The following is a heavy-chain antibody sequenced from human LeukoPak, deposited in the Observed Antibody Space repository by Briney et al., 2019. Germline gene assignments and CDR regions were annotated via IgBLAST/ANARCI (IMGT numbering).Heavy chain of an antibody. Sequence: GGSLRLSCAASGFTFSSYEMNWVRQAPGKGLEWVSYISYSSSTIYYADSVKGRFTISRDNGKNSLYLQMNSLRAEDTAVYYCARDRLHYGEYEKTFDYWGQGTLVTVSS. J-gene: IGHJ4*02. D-gene: IGHD4-17*01. CDR3: ARDRLHYGEYEKTFDY. V-gene: IGHV3-48*01. CDR2: ISYSSSTI. CDR1: GFTFSSYE.